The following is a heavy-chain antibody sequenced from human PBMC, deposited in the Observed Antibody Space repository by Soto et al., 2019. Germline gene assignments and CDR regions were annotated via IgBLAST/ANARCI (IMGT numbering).Heavy chain of an antibody. CDR2: IWYDGSNK. V-gene: IGHV3-33*01. D-gene: IGHD3-22*01. J-gene: IGHJ4*02. CDR1: GFTFSSYG. CDR3: ARAIRGGSSGYPLDY. Sequence: PGGSLRLSCAASGFTFSSYGMHWVRQAPGKGLEWVAVIWYDGSNKYYADSVKGRFTISRDNSKNTLYLQMNSLRAEDTAVYYCARAIRGGSSGYPLDYWGQGTLVTVSS.